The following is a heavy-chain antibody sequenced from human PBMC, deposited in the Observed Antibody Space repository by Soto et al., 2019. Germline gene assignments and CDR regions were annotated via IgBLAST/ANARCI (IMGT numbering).Heavy chain of an antibody. V-gene: IGHV2-5*02. J-gene: IGHJ4*02. Sequence: QITLKESGPTLVKPTQTLTLTCTFSGFSLSTSGVGVGWIRQPPGKALEWLALIYWDDDKRDSPSLKSRLTITKDTSKNQVVLTMTTMDPVDTATYYCAHSPYRSSSYYFDYWGQGTLVTVSS. CDR2: IYWDDDK. CDR3: AHSPYRSSSYYFDY. D-gene: IGHD6-6*01. CDR1: GFSLSTSGVG.